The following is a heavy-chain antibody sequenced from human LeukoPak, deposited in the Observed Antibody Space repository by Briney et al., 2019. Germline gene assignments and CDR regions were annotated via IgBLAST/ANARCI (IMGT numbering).Heavy chain of an antibody. D-gene: IGHD4-17*01. CDR1: GGSFSGYY. Sequence: PSETLSLTCAVYGGSFSGYYWSWIRQPPGKGLEWIGEINHSGSTNYSPSLKSRVTISVDTSKNQFSLKLSSVTASDMAVYYCARTIAYGDYGSPFDYWGQGTLVTVSS. CDR3: ARTIAYGDYGSPFDY. J-gene: IGHJ4*02. CDR2: INHSGST. V-gene: IGHV4-34*01.